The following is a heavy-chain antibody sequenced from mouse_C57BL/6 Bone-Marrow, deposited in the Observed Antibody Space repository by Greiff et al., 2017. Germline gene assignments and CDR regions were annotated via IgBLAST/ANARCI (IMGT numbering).Heavy chain of an antibody. J-gene: IGHJ4*01. V-gene: IGHV5-6*02. D-gene: IGHD1-1*01. Sequence: EVKLVESGGDLVKPGGSLKLSCAASGFTFSSYGMSWVRQTPDQRLEWVATISSGGSYTYYPDSVKGRFTISRDNAKNTLYLQMSSLKSEDTAMYYCAGYYYGRGDYWGQGTSVTVSS. CDR3: AGYYYGRGDY. CDR2: ISSGGSYT. CDR1: GFTFSSYG.